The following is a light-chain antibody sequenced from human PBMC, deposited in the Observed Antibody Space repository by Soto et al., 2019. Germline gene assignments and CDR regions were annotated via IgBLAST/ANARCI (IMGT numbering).Light chain of an antibody. J-gene: IGKJ1*01. CDR3: QPFRT. V-gene: IGKV3-20*01. CDR2: GTS. CDR1: QSVSSNF. Sequence: IVLTQSPGTLSLSPGERATLSCRASQSVSSNFFAWYQQKPGQAPRLVLYGTSSRPTGIPDRFSGSRSETDFTRTLSRLEPEYFGVYYCQPFRTFGQGTRVEIK.